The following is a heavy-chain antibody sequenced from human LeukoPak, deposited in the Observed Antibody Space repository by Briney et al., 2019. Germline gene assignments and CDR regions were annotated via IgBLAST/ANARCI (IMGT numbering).Heavy chain of an antibody. D-gene: IGHD2-15*01. CDR3: ARDRGGRSGLDD. J-gene: IGHJ4*02. Sequence: GGSLRLSCAASGFTFSRNWMSWVRQAPGKGLEWVAFIKEDGGEIFYVDSVKGRFTISRDNAENSLYLQMNSLRAEDTAVYYCARDRGGRSGLDDWGQGTRVTVSS. CDR1: GFTFSRNW. V-gene: IGHV3-7*04. CDR2: IKEDGGEI.